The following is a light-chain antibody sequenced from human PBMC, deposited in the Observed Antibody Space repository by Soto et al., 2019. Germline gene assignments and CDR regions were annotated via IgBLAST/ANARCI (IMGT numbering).Light chain of an antibody. V-gene: IGKV3-11*01. Sequence: EIVLTQSPATLSLSPGERATLSCRASQSVSSYLAWYQQKPGQAPRLLIYEASSRATGIPARFSGSGSGTDFTLTISSLEPEDFAVYYCQQRGNWPLYTFGQGTKLEIK. CDR1: QSVSSY. J-gene: IGKJ2*01. CDR2: EAS. CDR3: QQRGNWPLYT.